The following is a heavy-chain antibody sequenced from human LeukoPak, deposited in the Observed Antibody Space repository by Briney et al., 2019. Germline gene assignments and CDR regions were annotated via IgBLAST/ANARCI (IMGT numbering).Heavy chain of an antibody. CDR2: ISYDGSNK. CDR3: ARTGAMVRGPPSH. D-gene: IGHD3-10*01. J-gene: IGHJ4*02. CDR1: GFTFSSYG. Sequence: GRSLRLSCAASGFTFSSYGMHWVRQAPGKGLEWVAVISYDGSNKYYADSVKGRFTISRDNSKNTLYLQMNSLRAEDTAVYYCARTGAMVRGPPSHWGQGTLVTVSS. V-gene: IGHV3-30*03.